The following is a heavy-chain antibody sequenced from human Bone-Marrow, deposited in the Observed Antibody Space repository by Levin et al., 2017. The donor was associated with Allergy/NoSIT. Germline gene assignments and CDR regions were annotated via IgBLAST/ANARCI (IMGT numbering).Heavy chain of an antibody. Sequence: SLTTSGMGLAWIRQPPGKALEWLALIYWDDDRRYSPSLKSRLTITQDSSKNQVVLTMTNMDLVDTATYYCAHALSNSSPWFDPWGQGTLVIVSS. CDR3: AHALSNSSPWFDP. J-gene: IGHJ5*02. CDR2: IYWDDDR. D-gene: IGHD6-6*01. CDR1: SLTTSGMG. V-gene: IGHV2-5*02.